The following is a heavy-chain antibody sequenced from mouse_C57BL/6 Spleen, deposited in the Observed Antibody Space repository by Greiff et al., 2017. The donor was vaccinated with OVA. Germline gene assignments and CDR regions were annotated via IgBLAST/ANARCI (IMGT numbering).Heavy chain of an antibody. CDR3: ARGDGSSYAMDY. CDR2: INPGSGGT. CDR1: GYAFTNYL. D-gene: IGHD1-1*01. J-gene: IGHJ4*01. V-gene: IGHV1-54*01. Sequence: VKLQESGAELVRPGTSVKVSCKASGYAFTNYLIEWVKQRPGQGLEWIGVINPGSGGTNYNEKFKGKATLTADKSSSTAYMQLSSLTSEDSAVYFCARGDGSSYAMDYWGQGTSVTVSS.